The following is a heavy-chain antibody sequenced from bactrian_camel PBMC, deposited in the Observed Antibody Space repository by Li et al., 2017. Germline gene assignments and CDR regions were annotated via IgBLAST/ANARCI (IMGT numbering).Heavy chain of an antibody. V-gene: IGHV3-2*01. CDR1: GFTFSSCY. CDR2: VYSDGTNT. CDR3: ATVAGSFSDDYARARAYVY. Sequence: QLVESGGGLVQPGGSLRLSCAASGFTFSSCYMSWVRQAPGKGLEWVSSVYSDGTNTYYADSVKGRFTTSGDNAKNTVYLQMNSLKSEDTALYYCATVAGSFSDDYARARAYVYWGQGTQVTVS. D-gene: IGHD4*01. J-gene: IGHJ4*01.